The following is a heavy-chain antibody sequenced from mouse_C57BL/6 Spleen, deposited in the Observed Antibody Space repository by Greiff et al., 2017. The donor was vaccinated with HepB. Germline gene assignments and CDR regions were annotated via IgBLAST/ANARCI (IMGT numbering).Heavy chain of an antibody. J-gene: IGHJ4*01. D-gene: IGHD5-2*01. V-gene: IGHV1-61*01. CDR3: ARTKTYRNAMDY. CDR1: GYTFTSYW. Sequence: QVQLQQSGAELVRPGSSVKLSCKASGYTFTSYWMDWVKQRPGQGLEWIGNIYPSDSETHYNQKFKDKATLTVDKSSSTAYMQLSSLTSEDSAVYYCARTKTYRNAMDYWGQGTSVTVSS. CDR2: IYPSDSET.